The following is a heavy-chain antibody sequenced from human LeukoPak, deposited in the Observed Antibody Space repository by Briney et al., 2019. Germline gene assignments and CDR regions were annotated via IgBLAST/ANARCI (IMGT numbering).Heavy chain of an antibody. J-gene: IGHJ4*02. Sequence: GGSLRLSCAASGFTVSSNNMGWVRQAPGKGLEWVSVTYSGGATYYPDSVKGRFIISRDLSKNTLFLQMNDLRAEDTAVYYCAKIAVAYFDYWGQGTLVTVSS. CDR1: GFTVSSNN. D-gene: IGHD6-19*01. CDR3: AKIAVAYFDY. CDR2: TYSGGAT. V-gene: IGHV3-66*01.